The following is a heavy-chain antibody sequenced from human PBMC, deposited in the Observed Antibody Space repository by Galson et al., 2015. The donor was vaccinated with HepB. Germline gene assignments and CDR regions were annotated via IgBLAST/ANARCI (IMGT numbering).Heavy chain of an antibody. Sequence: SLRLSCAASGFTFSSYGMHWVRQAPGKGLEWVAFIRYDGSNKYYADSVKGRFTISRDNSKNTLYLQMNSLRAEDTAVYYCAKDYRSGSRITPFDYWGQGTLVTVSS. CDR2: IRYDGSNK. CDR3: AKDYRSGSRITPFDY. J-gene: IGHJ4*02. D-gene: IGHD3-10*01. CDR1: GFTFSSYG. V-gene: IGHV3-30*02.